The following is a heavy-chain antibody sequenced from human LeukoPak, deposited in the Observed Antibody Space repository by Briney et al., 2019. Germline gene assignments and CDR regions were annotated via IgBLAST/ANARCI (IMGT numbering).Heavy chain of an antibody. Sequence: GGSLRLSCAAAGFTLSSYSMNWDRHAPGKGLEWVSYISFRSSTKCYADSVKGRFTISRDNAKNSLYLQMNSLRAEDTAVYYCARDNYVGAFAIWSQGTMVTVSS. CDR1: GFTLSSYS. J-gene: IGHJ3*02. D-gene: IGHD3-10*02. V-gene: IGHV3-48*01. CDR2: ISFRSSTK. CDR3: ARDNYVGAFAI.